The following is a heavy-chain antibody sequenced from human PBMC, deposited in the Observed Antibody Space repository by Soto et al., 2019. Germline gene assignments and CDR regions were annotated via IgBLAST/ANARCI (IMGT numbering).Heavy chain of an antibody. Sequence: QVQLVQSGAEVKKPGASVKVSCKASGYTFTSYGISWVRQAPGQGLEWMGWISAYNGNTNYAQKLQGRVTMTTDTSTSTAYMERRSLRSDDTAVYYCARDARSAIVVVVAARRFGMDVWGQGTTVTVSS. CDR3: ARDARSAIVVVVAARRFGMDV. J-gene: IGHJ6*02. CDR1: GYTFTSYG. CDR2: ISAYNGNT. D-gene: IGHD2-15*01. V-gene: IGHV1-18*01.